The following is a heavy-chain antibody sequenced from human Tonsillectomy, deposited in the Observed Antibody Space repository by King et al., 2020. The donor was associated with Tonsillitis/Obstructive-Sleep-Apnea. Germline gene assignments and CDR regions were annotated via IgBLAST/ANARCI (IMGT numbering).Heavy chain of an antibody. J-gene: IGHJ4*02. CDR1: GFTFSSYA. CDR2: ISGSGGST. CDR3: ANPPTGYYDSSGYGGGY. Sequence: VQLVESGGGLVQPGGSLRLSCAASGFTFSSYAMSWVRQAPGKGLEWVSAISGSGGSTYYADSVKGRFTISRDNSKNTLYLQMNSLRAEDTAVYYCANPPTGYYDSSGYGGGYWGQGTLVTVSS. V-gene: IGHV3-23*04. D-gene: IGHD3-22*01.